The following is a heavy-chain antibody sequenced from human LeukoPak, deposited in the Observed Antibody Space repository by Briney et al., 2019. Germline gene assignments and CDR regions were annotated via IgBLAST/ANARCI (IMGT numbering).Heavy chain of an antibody. D-gene: IGHD2-2*01. CDR1: GYTLTELS. J-gene: IGHJ4*02. Sequence: ASVKVSCKVSGYTLTELSMHWVRQAPGKGLEWRGGFDPEDGETIYAQKFQGRVTMTEDTSTDTAYMELSSLRSEDTAVYYCATTFVVVPAAILPFDYWGQGTLVTVSS. CDR2: FDPEDGET. V-gene: IGHV1-24*01. CDR3: ATTFVVVPAAILPFDY.